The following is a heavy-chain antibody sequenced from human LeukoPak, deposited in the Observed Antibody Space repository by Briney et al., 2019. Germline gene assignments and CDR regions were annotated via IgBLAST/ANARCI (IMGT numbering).Heavy chain of an antibody. D-gene: IGHD3-3*01. V-gene: IGHV4-34*01. Sequence: SETLSLTCAVYGGSFSGYYWSWIRQPPGKRLEWIGEINHSGSTNYNPSLKSRVTISVDTSKNQFSLKLSSVTAADTAVYYCARYLNYDFWSGKTPDAFDIWGQGTMVTVSS. CDR1: GGSFSGYY. J-gene: IGHJ3*02. CDR2: INHSGST. CDR3: ARYLNYDFWSGKTPDAFDI.